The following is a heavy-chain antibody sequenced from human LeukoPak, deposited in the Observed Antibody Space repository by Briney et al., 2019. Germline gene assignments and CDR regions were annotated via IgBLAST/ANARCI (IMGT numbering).Heavy chain of an antibody. J-gene: IGHJ5*02. CDR2: ISAYNGNT. Sequence: ASVKVSCKTSGHTFTSYGISWERQAPGQGLEWMGWISAYNGNTNSAQKLRGRVTMTTDTSTSTAYMELRSLRSDDTAVYYCARDFDYSDYGGQGRFDPWGQGTLVTVSS. V-gene: IGHV1-18*01. CDR1: GHTFTSYG. D-gene: IGHD4-11*01. CDR3: ARDFDYSDYGGQGRFDP.